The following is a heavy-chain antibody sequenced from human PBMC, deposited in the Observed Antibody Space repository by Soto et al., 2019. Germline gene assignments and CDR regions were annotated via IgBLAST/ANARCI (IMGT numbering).Heavy chain of an antibody. Sequence: RLSCAASGFTFSSYGMHWVRQAPGKGLEWVAVISYDGSNKYYADSVKGRFTISRDNSKNTLYLQMNSLRAEDTAVYYCAKDAAPRITMIVVVGYFDYWGQGTLVTVSS. CDR2: ISYDGSNK. D-gene: IGHD3-22*01. J-gene: IGHJ4*02. CDR3: AKDAAPRITMIVVVGYFDY. CDR1: GFTFSSYG. V-gene: IGHV3-30*18.